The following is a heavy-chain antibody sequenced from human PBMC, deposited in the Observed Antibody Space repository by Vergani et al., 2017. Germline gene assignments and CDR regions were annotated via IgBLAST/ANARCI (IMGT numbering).Heavy chain of an antibody. CDR1: GGSLSGYY. V-gene: IGHV4-59*01. J-gene: IGHJ4*01. CDR2: VEDSGYF. Sequence: QVQLQESGPGLVRPSGTLSLTCTVSGGSLSGYYWNWIRQTPGEGLEWVGYVEDSGYFNYNPSLKTRVSMSSDTSNNQFSLMLSSVTVADTAVYYCAGSIVSRNPPDYFGNWGQGTLGTGSS. CDR3: AGSIVSRNPPDYFGN. D-gene: IGHD1-14*01.